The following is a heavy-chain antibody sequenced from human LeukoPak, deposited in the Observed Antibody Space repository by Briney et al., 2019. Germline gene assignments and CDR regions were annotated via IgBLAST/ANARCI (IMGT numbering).Heavy chain of an antibody. CDR2: ISSSTSII. V-gene: IGHV3-11*01. D-gene: IGHD1-26*01. CDR1: GFTFSDYY. Sequence: GGSLRLSCGASGFTFSDYYMSWIRQARGKGLEWVSHISSSTSIIYYPDSVKGRFTISRDNAKNTLYLQMNSLGAEDTAVYYCAREAPKWDLLNHYYFDYWGQGALVTVSS. CDR3: AREAPKWDLLNHYYFDY. J-gene: IGHJ4*02.